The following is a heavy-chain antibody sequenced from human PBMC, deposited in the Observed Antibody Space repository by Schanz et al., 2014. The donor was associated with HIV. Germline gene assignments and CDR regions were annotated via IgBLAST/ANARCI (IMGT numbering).Heavy chain of an antibody. J-gene: IGHJ6*02. V-gene: IGHV3-30*18. CDR3: AKDRNYYESKYRGKGNYYYYYGMDV. CDR1: GFTFSIYG. D-gene: IGHD3-22*01. CDR2: ISYDGTKK. Sequence: QVQLVESGGGVVQPGGSLRLSCAASGFTFSIYGIHWVCQAPGKGLEWVAVISYDGTKKHYADSVKGRFTISRDNSKNSLYLVIKSLRAEDAAVYYCAKDRNYYESKYRGKGNYYYYYGMDVWGQGTTVTVSS.